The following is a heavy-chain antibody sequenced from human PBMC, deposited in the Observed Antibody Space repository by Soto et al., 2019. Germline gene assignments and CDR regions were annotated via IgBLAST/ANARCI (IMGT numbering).Heavy chain of an antibody. CDR1: GFSLSTGGVG. J-gene: IGHJ4*02. V-gene: IGHV2-5*02. D-gene: IGHD1-26*01. CDR3: AHRRVGRSIYYFDY. CDR2: IYWDDDK. Sequence: QITLKESGPTLVKPTQTLTLTCTFSGFSLSTGGVGVGWIRQPPGEALEWLALIYWDDDKCYRPSLKSRLTITKVTSKNQVVLRMTNMDPADTATYYCAHRRVGRSIYYFDYWGQGTLVTVSS.